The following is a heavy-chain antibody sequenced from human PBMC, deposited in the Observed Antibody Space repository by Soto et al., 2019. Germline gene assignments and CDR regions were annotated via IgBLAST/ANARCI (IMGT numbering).Heavy chain of an antibody. CDR2: RYYSGST. CDR3: ARTKCSGGSCYSWSLDY. D-gene: IGHD2-15*01. J-gene: IGHJ4*02. V-gene: IGHV4-31*03. Sequence: KTSETLSLTCTVSGGSITTGGYYWSWIRQLPGKGLEWIGHRYYSGSTYYNPSLKSRVSISLDTSKNQFSLKLSFVTAADTAMYYCARTKCSGGSCYSWSLDYWGQGIPVTVSS. CDR1: GGSITTGGYY.